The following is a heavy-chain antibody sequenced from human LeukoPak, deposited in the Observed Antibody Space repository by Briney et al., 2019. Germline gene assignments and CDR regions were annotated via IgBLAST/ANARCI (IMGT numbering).Heavy chain of an antibody. D-gene: IGHD3-9*01. CDR2: ISAYNGNT. CDR3: ARGSILTPLGNWFDP. CDR1: GYTFTSYG. Sequence: GASVKVSCKASGYTFTSYGISWVRQAPGQGLEWMGWISAYNGNTNYAQKLQGRVTMTTDTSTSTAYMELRSLRSDDTAVYYCARGSILTPLGNWFDPWGQGTLVTVSS. J-gene: IGHJ5*02. V-gene: IGHV1-18*01.